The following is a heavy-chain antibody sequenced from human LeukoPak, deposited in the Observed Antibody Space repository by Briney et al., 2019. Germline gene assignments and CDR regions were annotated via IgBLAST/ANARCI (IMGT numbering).Heavy chain of an antibody. CDR1: GFTFSSYW. Sequence: PGGSLRLSWAASGFTFSSYWMHWVRQAAGKGLVWGSRINSDGSSTSYADSVKGRFTISRDNAKNSLYLQMNSLRAEDTALYHCVRRGAYRGGDCYKTQYYFDYWGQGTLVTVSS. D-gene: IGHD2-21*02. CDR3: VRRGAYRGGDCYKTQYYFDY. CDR2: INSDGSST. V-gene: IGHV3-74*01. J-gene: IGHJ4*02.